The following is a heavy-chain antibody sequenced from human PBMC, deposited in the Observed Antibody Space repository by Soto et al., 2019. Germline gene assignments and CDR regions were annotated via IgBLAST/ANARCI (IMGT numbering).Heavy chain of an antibody. J-gene: IGHJ4*02. V-gene: IGHV4-59*01. Sequence: TSETLSLTCTVSRDSIRSYYWAWIRQPPGKGLEWIGYIYYTGSNKYNPSLKSRATISLDTSNNQFSLKVNSVTTADTAVYYCEGYSQWLAPFDYWGQGTLVTAPQ. D-gene: IGHD6-19*01. CDR3: EGYSQWLAPFDY. CDR1: RDSIRSYY. CDR2: IYYTGSN.